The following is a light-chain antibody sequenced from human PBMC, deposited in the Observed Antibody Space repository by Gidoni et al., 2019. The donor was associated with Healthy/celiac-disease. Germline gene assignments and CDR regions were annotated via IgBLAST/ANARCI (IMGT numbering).Light chain of an antibody. CDR3: QQYGSSLGLT. J-gene: IGKJ4*01. CDR1: QSVSSSY. CDR2: GAS. V-gene: IGKV3-20*01. Sequence: DIVLTQSPGTLSLSPGESATLSCRASQSVSSSYLAWYQQKPGQAPRLLIYGASSRATGIPDRFSGSGSGTDFTLTISRLEPEDFAVYYCQQYGSSLGLTFGGGTKVEIK.